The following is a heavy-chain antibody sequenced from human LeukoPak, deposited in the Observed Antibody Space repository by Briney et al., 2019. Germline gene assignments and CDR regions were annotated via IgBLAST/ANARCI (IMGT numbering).Heavy chain of an antibody. CDR2: ISGSGGST. J-gene: IGHJ4*02. D-gene: IGHD3-10*01. Sequence: GGSLRLSCAVSGFTFSSYAMSWVRQAPGKGLEWVSAISGSGGSTYYADSVKGRFTISRDNSKNTLYLQMNSLRAEDTAVYYCAKRGLWFGELSFDYWGQGTLVTVSS. CDR1: GFTFSSYA. CDR3: AKRGLWFGELSFDY. V-gene: IGHV3-23*01.